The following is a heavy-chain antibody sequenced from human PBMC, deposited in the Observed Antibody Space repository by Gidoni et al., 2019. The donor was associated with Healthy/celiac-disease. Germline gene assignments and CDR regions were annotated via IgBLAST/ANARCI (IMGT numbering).Heavy chain of an antibody. Sequence: QVQLVESGGGVVQPGRSLSLSGAASGSTFSRYAMHWVRQAPGKGLEWVAVISYDGSNKYYADSVKGRFTISRDNSKNTLYLQMNSLRAEDTSVYYCARGAISSWFEAEETFDYWGQGTLVTVSS. V-gene: IGHV3-30-3*01. CDR1: GSTFSRYA. CDR3: ARGAISSWFEAEETFDY. D-gene: IGHD3-10*01. J-gene: IGHJ4*02. CDR2: ISYDGSNK.